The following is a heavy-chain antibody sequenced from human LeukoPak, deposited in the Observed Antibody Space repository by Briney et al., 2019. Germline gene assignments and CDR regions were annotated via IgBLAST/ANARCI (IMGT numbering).Heavy chain of an antibody. CDR1: GGSFSGYY. CDR3: ASSWLAVGGTETNWFDP. CDR2: INHSGST. Sequence: SETLSLTCAVYGGSFSGYYWSWIRQPPGKGLEWIGEINHSGSTNYNPSLKSRVTISVDTSKNQFSLKLSSVTAADTALYHCASSWLAVGGTETNWFDPWGQGTLVTVSS. D-gene: IGHD6-19*01. V-gene: IGHV4-34*01. J-gene: IGHJ5*02.